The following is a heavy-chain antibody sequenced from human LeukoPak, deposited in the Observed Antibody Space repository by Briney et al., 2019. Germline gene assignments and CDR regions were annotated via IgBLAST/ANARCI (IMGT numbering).Heavy chain of an antibody. V-gene: IGHV5-51*01. CDR3: ASTAVLRYFDWPYDAFDI. CDR2: IYPGDSDT. CDR1: GYNFTNYW. J-gene: IGHJ3*02. D-gene: IGHD3-9*01. Sequence: GESLKISCKISGYNFTNYWIGWVRQMPGKGLEWMGIIYPGDSDTRYSPSFRGQVTISADKSISTAYLQWSSLKASDTAMYYCASTAVLRYFDWPYDAFDIRGQGTMVTVSS.